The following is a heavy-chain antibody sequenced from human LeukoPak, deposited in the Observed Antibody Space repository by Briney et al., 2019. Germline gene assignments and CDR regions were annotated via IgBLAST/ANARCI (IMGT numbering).Heavy chain of an antibody. CDR1: GFTFSSYG. V-gene: IGHV3-30*03. D-gene: IGHD3-10*01. CDR2: ISYDGSNK. CDR3: ARENRGSGSTNDY. J-gene: IGHJ4*02. Sequence: GGSLRLSCAASGFTFSSYGMHWVRQAPGKGLEWVAVISYDGSNKYYADSVKGRFTTSRDNSKNTLYLQMNSLRAEDTAVYYCARENRGSGSTNDYWGQGTLVTVSS.